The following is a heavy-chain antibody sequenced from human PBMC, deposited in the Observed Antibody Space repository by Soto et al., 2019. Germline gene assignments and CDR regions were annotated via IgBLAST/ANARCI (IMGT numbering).Heavy chain of an antibody. V-gene: IGHV4-30-4*01. CDR1: GDSISSADYY. J-gene: IGHJ6*02. Sequence: SETLSLTCTVSGDSISSADYYWSWIRQTPGKGLEWIGHIFYSGTTYYNPSLKSRLTISVDTSKNHFSLRLTSVTAADTAVYYCARDLWVEPELYYYGMDVWGQGTTGTVSS. D-gene: IGHD1-1*01. CDR2: IFYSGTT. CDR3: ARDLWVEPELYYYGMDV.